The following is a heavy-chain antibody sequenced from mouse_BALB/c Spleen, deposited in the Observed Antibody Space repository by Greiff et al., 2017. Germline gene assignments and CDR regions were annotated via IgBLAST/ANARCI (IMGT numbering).Heavy chain of an antibody. CDR2: IDPSDSET. V-gene: IGHV1S126*01. J-gene: IGHJ4*01. CDR1: GYSFTSYW. Sequence: VKLVESGPQLVRPGASVKISCKASGYSFTSYWMHWVKQRPGQGLEWIGMIDPSDSETRLNQKFKDKATLTVDKSSSTAYMQLSSPTSEDSAVYYCARNVATGAMDYWGQGTSVTVSS. CDR3: ARNVATGAMDY. D-gene: IGHD1-1*01.